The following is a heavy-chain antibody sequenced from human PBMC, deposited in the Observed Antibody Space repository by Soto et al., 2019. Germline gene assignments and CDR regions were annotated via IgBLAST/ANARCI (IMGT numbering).Heavy chain of an antibody. V-gene: IGHV3-66*01. Sequence: EVQLVESGGGLVQPGGSLRLACAASGFTVSNNYMSWVRQAPGKGLEWVSVIYSGGNTHYADSVKCRFTISRDISKNTLDLHLNSLRAEDMAVYYTTREAEAMCLVHDVWGRGTTVTVSS. CDR2: IYSGGNT. D-gene: IGHD3-16*02. J-gene: IGHJ6*02. CDR1: GFTVSNNY. CDR3: TREAEAMCLVHDV.